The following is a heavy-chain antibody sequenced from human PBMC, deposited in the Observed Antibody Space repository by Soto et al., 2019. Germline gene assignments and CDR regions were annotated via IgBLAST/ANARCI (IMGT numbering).Heavy chain of an antibody. Sequence: GGSLRLSCAASGFTFSSYWMHWVRQAPGKGLVWVSRINSDGSSTSYADSVKGRFTISRDNAKNTLYLQMNSLRAEDTAVYYCARDGTYYYDSSGYYSYYYYGMDVWGQGTTVTAP. CDR2: INSDGSST. V-gene: IGHV3-74*01. CDR1: GFTFSSYW. CDR3: ARDGTYYYDSSGYYSYYYYGMDV. D-gene: IGHD3-22*01. J-gene: IGHJ6*02.